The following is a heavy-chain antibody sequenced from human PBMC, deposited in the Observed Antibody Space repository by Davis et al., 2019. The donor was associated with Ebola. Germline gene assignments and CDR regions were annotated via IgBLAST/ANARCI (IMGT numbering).Heavy chain of an antibody. J-gene: IGHJ4*02. Sequence: PGGSLRLSCKGSGFDFTKYWIAWVRQMPGKGLEWMGIIYPGDSDTRYSPSFQGQVTISADKSISTAYLQWSSLKASDTAMYYCARGGDIVATHFDYWGQGTLVTVSS. CDR3: ARGGDIVATHFDY. V-gene: IGHV5-51*01. CDR1: GFDFTKYW. D-gene: IGHD5-12*01. CDR2: IYPGDSDT.